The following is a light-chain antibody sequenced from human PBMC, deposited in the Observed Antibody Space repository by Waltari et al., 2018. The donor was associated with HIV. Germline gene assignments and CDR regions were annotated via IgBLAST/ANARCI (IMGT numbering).Light chain of an antibody. CDR2: KAS. Sequence: DIQMTQSPSTLSASVGDRVTVTCRASQSVSRWFAWYQQKPGKAPKVLIYKASSLESGVPARFSGSGSGTEFTLTISGLQPDDFATYYCQQYNSYSGTFGQGTKVEIK. V-gene: IGKV1-5*03. CDR3: QQYNSYSGT. J-gene: IGKJ1*01. CDR1: QSVSRW.